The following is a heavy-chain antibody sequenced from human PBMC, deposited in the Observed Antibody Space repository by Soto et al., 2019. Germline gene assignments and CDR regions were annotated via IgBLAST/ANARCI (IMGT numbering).Heavy chain of an antibody. V-gene: IGHV3-23*01. CDR2: ISYGGGTT. Sequence: GGSLRLSYAASEFTFSNYAMSWVRQAPGKGLEWVSAISYGGGTTYYVDSVKGRFTISRDNAKNSLYLQMNSLRAEDTAVYYCARDGGLQQLVLRYYYYGMDVWGQGTTVTVSS. CDR3: ARDGGLQQLVLRYYYYGMDV. CDR1: EFTFSNYA. J-gene: IGHJ6*02. D-gene: IGHD6-13*01.